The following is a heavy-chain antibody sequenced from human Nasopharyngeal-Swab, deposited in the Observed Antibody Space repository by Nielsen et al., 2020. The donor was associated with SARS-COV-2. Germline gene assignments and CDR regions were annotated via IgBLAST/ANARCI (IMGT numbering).Heavy chain of an antibody. Sequence: ESLKISCAASGFPFSSYSMNWVRQAPGKGLEWVSSISSSSSYIYYADSVKGRFTISRDNAKNSLYLQMNSLRAEDTAVYYCARDRRPSSGWYSSAFDIWGQGTMVTVSS. D-gene: IGHD6-19*01. CDR2: ISSSSSYI. V-gene: IGHV3-21*01. CDR3: ARDRRPSSGWYSSAFDI. CDR1: GFPFSSYS. J-gene: IGHJ3*02.